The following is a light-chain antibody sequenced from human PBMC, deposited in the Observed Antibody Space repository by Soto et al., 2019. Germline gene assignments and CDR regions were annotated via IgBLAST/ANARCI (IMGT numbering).Light chain of an antibody. V-gene: IGKV3-20*01. J-gene: IGKJ4*01. CDR2: GAS. CDR1: QSVSSSY. Sequence: EIVSTQPPGTLSLSPGERASLSCSASQSVSSSYLAWYQQKPGQAPRLLIYGASSRATGIPDRFSGSGSGTDFTLTISRLEPEDFAVYYCQQYGSSPSTFGGGTKVDNK. CDR3: QQYGSSPST.